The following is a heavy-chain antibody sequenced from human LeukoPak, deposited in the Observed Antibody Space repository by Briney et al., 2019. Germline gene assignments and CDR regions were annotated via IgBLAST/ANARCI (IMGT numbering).Heavy chain of an antibody. CDR1: GYTFTSYY. D-gene: IGHD3-22*01. Sequence: ASVKDSCKASGYTFTSYYMRWVRQAPGQRLEWMGIINPSGGSTNYPQKFQGRVTMTRDTSTITVYMELSSLRSEDSAGYYCARDPGGYYDSSGPYWSYWGQGTLVTVSS. CDR2: INPSGGST. CDR3: ARDPGGYYDSSGPYWSY. V-gene: IGHV1-46*01. J-gene: IGHJ4*02.